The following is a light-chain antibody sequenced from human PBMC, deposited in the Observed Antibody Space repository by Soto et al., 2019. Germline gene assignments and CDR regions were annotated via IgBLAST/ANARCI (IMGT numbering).Light chain of an antibody. V-gene: IGKV1-27*01. Sequence: DIQMTQSPSSLSASIGDRVTITCRASQGISSYLNWYQQKPGKVPKLLIYAASTLQSEFPSRFSGSGSGTDFTLTISSLQPEDVATYYCQKYDSAPFTFGPVTNVDIK. CDR3: QKYDSAPFT. CDR1: QGISSY. CDR2: AAS. J-gene: IGKJ3*01.